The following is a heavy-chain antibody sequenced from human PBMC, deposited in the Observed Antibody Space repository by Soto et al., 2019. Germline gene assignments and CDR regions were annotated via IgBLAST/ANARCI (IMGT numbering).Heavy chain of an antibody. CDR1: GFTFSSYS. J-gene: IGHJ6*03. V-gene: IGHV3-21*01. Sequence: GGSLRLSCAASGFTFSSYSMNWVRQAPGKGLEWVSSISSSSYIYYADSVKGRFTISRDNAKNSLYLQMNSLRAEDTAVYYCARVTDIYYYYYMDVWGKGTTVTVSS. CDR2: ISSSSYI. CDR3: ARVTDIYYYYYMDV.